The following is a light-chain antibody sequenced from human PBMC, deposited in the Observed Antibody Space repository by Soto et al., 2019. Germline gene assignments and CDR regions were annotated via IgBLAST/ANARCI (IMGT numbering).Light chain of an antibody. CDR3: QQYNNWPPGAT. CDR1: QSVSSY. J-gene: IGKJ3*01. CDR2: YAS. Sequence: EIVLTQSPATLSLSPGERATLSCRASQSVSSYLAWYQQKPGQAPRLLIYYASTRATGIPARFSGSGSVKEFTLTISSVQSEDSAVYYCQQYNNWPPGATFGPGTKVEIK. V-gene: IGKV3-15*01.